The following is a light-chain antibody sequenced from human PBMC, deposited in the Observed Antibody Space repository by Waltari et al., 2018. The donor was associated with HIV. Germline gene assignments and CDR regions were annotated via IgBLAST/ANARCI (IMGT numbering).Light chain of an antibody. Sequence: EIVLTQSPGTLSLSPGERATLSCRASQSVSSGYLAWYQQKPGQAPRLLISSASRRATGIPDRFSGSGSGTDFTLTISRLEPEDFAVYYCQQYGSSPFTFGPGTKVHIK. V-gene: IGKV3-20*01. CDR3: QQYGSSPFT. J-gene: IGKJ3*01. CDR2: SAS. CDR1: QSVSSGY.